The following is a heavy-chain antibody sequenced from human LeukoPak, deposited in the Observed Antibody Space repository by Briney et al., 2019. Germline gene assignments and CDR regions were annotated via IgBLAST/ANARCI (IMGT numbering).Heavy chain of an antibody. Sequence: TGGSLRLSCAASGFTFSSSWMHWVRHVPGRRVVWVSRISNDGRNTIYADSVKGRFTVSRDNAKNTLYLQMNSLSAEDTAVYYCARDWGGSGPTSHDFWGQGTLVTVPS. CDR1: GFTFSSSW. J-gene: IGHJ4*02. V-gene: IGHV3-74*01. CDR2: ISNDGRNT. CDR3: ARDWGGSGPTSHDF. D-gene: IGHD3-16*01.